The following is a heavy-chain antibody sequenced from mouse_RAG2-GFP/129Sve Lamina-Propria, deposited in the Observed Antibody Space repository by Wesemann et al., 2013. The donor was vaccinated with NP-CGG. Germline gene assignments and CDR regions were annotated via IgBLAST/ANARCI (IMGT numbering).Heavy chain of an antibody. CDR2: ISSGSSTI. Sequence: EYGGGLVKPGGSRKLSCAASGFTFSDYGMHWVRQAPEKGLEWVAYISSGSSTIYYADTVKGRFTISRDNAKNTLFLQMTSLRSEDTAMYYCARDYYGNYRVAYWGQGTLVTVSA. CDR3: ARDYYGNYRVAY. V-gene: IGHV5-17*01. D-gene: IGHD2-1*01. J-gene: IGHJ3*01. CDR1: GFTFSDYG.